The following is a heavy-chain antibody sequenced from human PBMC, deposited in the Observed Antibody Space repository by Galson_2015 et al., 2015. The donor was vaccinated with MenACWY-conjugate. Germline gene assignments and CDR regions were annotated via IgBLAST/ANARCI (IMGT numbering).Heavy chain of an antibody. CDR1: GFAFSNYA. D-gene: IGHD3-22*01. CDR3: TRGAVGHYYDSRGPYRRHIRYYHAMDV. CDR2: ISGDENSK. V-gene: IGHV3-30*04. Sequence: SLRLSCAASGFAFSNYAMHWVRQTPGKGLEWVALISGDENSKFYAGPVKGRFTISRDNFKNTLYVQMNSLRPEDTAVYYCTRGAVGHYYDSRGPYRRHIRYYHAMDVWGQGTTVTVSS. J-gene: IGHJ6*02.